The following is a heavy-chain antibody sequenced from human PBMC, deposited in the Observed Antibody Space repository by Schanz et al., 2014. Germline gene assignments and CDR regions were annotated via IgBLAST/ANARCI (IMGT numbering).Heavy chain of an antibody. CDR1: GFTFNSYA. Sequence: VQLVESGGGVVQPGRSLRLSCVASGFTFNSYAMSWVRQAPGKGLEWVSAITGSGGTTHYADSVKGRFTISRDNSKNTLYLQLNSLRVEDTAKYFCAKDPNLFRDSSGYYYSPFDYWGQGTLVAVSS. CDR2: ITGSGGTT. D-gene: IGHD3-22*01. CDR3: AKDPNLFRDSSGYYYSPFDY. V-gene: IGHV3-23*04. J-gene: IGHJ4*02.